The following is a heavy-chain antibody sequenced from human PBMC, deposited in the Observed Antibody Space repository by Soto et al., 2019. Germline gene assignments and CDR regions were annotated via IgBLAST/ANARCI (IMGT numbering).Heavy chain of an antibody. CDR2: IIPIFGTA. Sequence: QVQLVQSGAEEKKPGSSVKVSCKASGGTFSSYAISWVRQAPGQGLEWMGGIIPIFGTANYAQKFQGRVTITADESTSTAYRELSSMRSEDTAVYYCARAVWFGEPPFDPWGQGTLVTVSS. CDR3: ARAVWFGEPPFDP. J-gene: IGHJ5*02. V-gene: IGHV1-69*12. D-gene: IGHD3-10*01. CDR1: GGTFSSYA.